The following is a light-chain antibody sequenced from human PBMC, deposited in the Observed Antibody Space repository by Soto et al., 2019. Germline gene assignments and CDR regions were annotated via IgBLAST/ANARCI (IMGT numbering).Light chain of an antibody. Sequence: ESVLTQSPGTLSLSPGERATLSCRASQTIIRNYLAWYQQKPGQAPRLLIYGASNRATGVPDRFSGSYSGTDFSLTISRLEPEDFAVYYCQQYGSSGTFGQGTKVEIK. CDR1: QTIIRNY. J-gene: IGKJ1*01. CDR3: QQYGSSGT. V-gene: IGKV3-20*01. CDR2: GAS.